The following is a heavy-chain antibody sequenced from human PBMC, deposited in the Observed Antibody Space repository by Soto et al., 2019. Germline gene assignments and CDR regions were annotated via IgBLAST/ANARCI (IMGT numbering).Heavy chain of an antibody. CDR2: INWNGRNT. J-gene: IGHJ4*02. CDR3: AWCSSTSCYFISAFDY. D-gene: IGHD2-2*01. CDR1: GFTFDDYA. V-gene: IGHV3-20*03. Sequence: EVQLVESGGGVVRPGGSLRLSSAASGFTFDDYAMSWVLQAPGKGLEWVAGINWNGRNTTYADSLKGRFTISRDNAKKSLPLQINSLRAEDTAWYFCAWCSSTSCYFISAFDYWGRGTLVTVSS.